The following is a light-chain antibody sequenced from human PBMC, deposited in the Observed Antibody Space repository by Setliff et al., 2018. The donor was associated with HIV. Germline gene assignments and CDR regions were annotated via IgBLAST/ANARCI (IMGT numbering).Light chain of an antibody. CDR2: EVS. CDR1: SSDVGSYNL. V-gene: IGLV2-23*02. Sequence: LTQPASVSGSPGQSITISCTGTSSDVGSYNLVSWYQQHPGKAPKLMIYEVSKRPSGVSDRFSGSKPGNTASLTISGLQAEDEADYYCCSYAGSSISYVFGTGTKVTVL. CDR3: CSYAGSSISYV. J-gene: IGLJ1*01.